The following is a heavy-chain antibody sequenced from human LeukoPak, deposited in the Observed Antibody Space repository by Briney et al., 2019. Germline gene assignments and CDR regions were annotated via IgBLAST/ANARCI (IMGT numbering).Heavy chain of an antibody. Sequence: PSETLSLTCAVYGGSFSGYYWSWIRQPPGKGMEWIGYIHYSGRTNYNPSLKSRVTISVDTTKNQFSMKVTSVTAADTAVYYCARVLGSGYSDYWGQGTLVTVSS. J-gene: IGHJ4*02. CDR3: ARVLGSGYSDY. CDR2: IHYSGRT. CDR1: GGSFSGYY. V-gene: IGHV4-59*01. D-gene: IGHD3-22*01.